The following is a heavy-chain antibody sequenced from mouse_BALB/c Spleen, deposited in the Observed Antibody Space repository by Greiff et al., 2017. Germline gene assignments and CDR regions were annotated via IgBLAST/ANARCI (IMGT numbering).Heavy chain of an antibody. J-gene: IGHJ4*01. Sequence: VKVVESGPGLVAPSQSLSITCTVSGFSLTSYGVHWVRQPPGKGLEWLGVIWAGGSTNYNSALMSRLSISKDNSKSQVFLKMNSLQTDDTAMYYCARSYLRDAMDYWGQGTSVTVSS. V-gene: IGHV2-9*02. D-gene: IGHD2-10*01. CDR2: IWAGGST. CDR1: GFSLTSYG. CDR3: ARSYLRDAMDY.